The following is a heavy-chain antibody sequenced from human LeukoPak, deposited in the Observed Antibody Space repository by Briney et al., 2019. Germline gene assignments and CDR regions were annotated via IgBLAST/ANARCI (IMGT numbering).Heavy chain of an antibody. Sequence: SETLSLTCTVSGGSISSGDYYWSWIRQPPGKGPEWIGYIYYSGSTYYNPSLKSRVTISVDTSKNQFSLKLNSVTAADTAVYYCARGPDSSGHWGQGTLVTVSS. CDR3: ARGPDSSGH. J-gene: IGHJ4*02. V-gene: IGHV4-30-4*01. CDR2: IYYSGST. CDR1: GGSISSGDYY. D-gene: IGHD6-25*01.